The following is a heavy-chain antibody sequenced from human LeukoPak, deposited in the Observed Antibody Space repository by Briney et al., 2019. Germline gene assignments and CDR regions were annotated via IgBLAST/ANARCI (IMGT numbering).Heavy chain of an antibody. CDR2: ISSSSSYI. J-gene: IGHJ4*02. V-gene: IGHV3-21*01. CDR1: GFTFSSYS. CDR3: ARDSFLGLLWFGESPYYFDY. D-gene: IGHD3-10*01. Sequence: AGSLSLSCSASGFTFSSYSMNWVRQAPGKGLEWVSSISSSSSYIYYAYSVKGRFTISRDNAKNSLYLQMNSLRAEDTAVYYCARDSFLGLLWFGESPYYFDYWGQGTLVTVSS.